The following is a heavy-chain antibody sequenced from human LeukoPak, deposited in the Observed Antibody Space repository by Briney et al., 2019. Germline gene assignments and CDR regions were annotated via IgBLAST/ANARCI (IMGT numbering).Heavy chain of an antibody. CDR3: ARDLNDYVTDY. V-gene: IGHV3-30-3*01. Sequence: GGSLGLSCAASGFTFSSYAMHWVRQAPGKGLEWVAVISYDGSNKYYADSVKGRFTISRDNSKNTLYLQMNSLRAEDTAVYYCARDLNDYVTDYWGQGTLVTVSS. D-gene: IGHD3-16*01. CDR1: GFTFSSYA. J-gene: IGHJ4*02. CDR2: ISYDGSNK.